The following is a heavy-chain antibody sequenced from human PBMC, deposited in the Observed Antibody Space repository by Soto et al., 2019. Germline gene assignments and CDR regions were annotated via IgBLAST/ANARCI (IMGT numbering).Heavy chain of an antibody. CDR2: INPNSGGT. CDR3: ARDRGPTTVVGTYGMDV. V-gene: IGHV1-2*04. CDR1: GYTLTGYY. J-gene: IGHJ6*02. D-gene: IGHD4-17*01. Sequence: ASVKVSCKASGYTLTGYYMHWVRQAPGQGLEWMGWINPNSGGTNYAQKLQGWVTMTRDTSISTAYMELSRLRSDDTAVYYCARDRGPTTVVGTYGMDVWGQGTTVTVS.